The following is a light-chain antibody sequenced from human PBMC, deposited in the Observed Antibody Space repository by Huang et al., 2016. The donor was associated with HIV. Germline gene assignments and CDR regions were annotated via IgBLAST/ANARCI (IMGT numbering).Light chain of an antibody. Sequence: AIRMTQSPSSLSASTGDRVNITCQASQDINNFLAWYQQKPGKAPKLLIYAASILETGVPSRVSGSGSGTEFNLSISCRQSEDVATYYCQQYYSYRTFGQGTQVEIK. CDR2: AAS. CDR1: QDINNF. CDR3: QQYYSYRT. V-gene: IGKV1-8*01. J-gene: IGKJ1*01.